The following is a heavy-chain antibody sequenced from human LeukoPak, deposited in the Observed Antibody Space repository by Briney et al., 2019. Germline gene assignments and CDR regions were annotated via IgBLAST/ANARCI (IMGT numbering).Heavy chain of an antibody. Sequence: ASVKVSCKASGGTFSSYAISWVRQAPGQGLEWMGWINPNTGGTNYAQKFQGRVTMTRDTSISTAYMEVTRLRSDDAAVYYCARGSHYDTNVLDHWGQGTLVTVSS. CDR1: GGTFSSYA. J-gene: IGHJ4*02. V-gene: IGHV1-2*02. CDR3: ARGSHYDTNVLDH. D-gene: IGHD3-22*01. CDR2: INPNTGGT.